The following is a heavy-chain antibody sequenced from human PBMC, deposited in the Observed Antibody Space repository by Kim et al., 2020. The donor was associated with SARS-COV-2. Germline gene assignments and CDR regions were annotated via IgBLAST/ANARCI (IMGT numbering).Heavy chain of an antibody. J-gene: IGHJ6*02. D-gene: IGHD1-1*01. Sequence: KFQERVTITRDMSTSTAYMELSSLRSEDTAVYYCAAKGVRTNYYYYGMDVWGQGTTVTVSS. V-gene: IGHV1-58*01. CDR3: AAKGVRTNYYYYGMDV.